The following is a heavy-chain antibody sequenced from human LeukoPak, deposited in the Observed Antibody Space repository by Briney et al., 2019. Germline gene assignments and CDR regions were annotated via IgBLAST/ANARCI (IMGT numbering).Heavy chain of an antibody. CDR2: ISGSGGST. CDR3: AKDLYGQGSPRVLRWFDP. Sequence: SGASLRISCAASGFTFSSYAMSWVRQAPGKGLEWVSAISGSGGSTYYADSVRGRFTISRDNSKNTLYLQMNSLRAEDTAVYYCAKDLYGQGSPRVLRWFDPWGQGTLVTVSS. J-gene: IGHJ5*02. CDR1: GFTFSSYA. V-gene: IGHV3-23*01. D-gene: IGHD3-10*01.